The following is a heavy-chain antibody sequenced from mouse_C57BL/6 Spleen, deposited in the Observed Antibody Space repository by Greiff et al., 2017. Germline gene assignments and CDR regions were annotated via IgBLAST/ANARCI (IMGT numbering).Heavy chain of an antibody. CDR1: GFTFSSYA. CDR2: ISSGSDYI. J-gene: IGHJ2*01. V-gene: IGHV5-9-1*02. CDR3: TRDDGSGYFDD. D-gene: IGHD2-3*01. Sequence: EVMLVESGEGLVKPGGSLKLSCAASGFTFSSYAMSWVRQTPEKRLEWVAYISSGSDYIYYADTVKGRFTISRDNARNTLYLQMSSLKSEDTAMYYCTRDDGSGYFDDWGQGTTLTVSS.